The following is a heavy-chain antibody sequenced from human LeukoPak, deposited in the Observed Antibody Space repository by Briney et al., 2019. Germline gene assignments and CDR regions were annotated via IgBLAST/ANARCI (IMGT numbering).Heavy chain of an antibody. CDR1: GFTFSSYA. V-gene: IGHV3-23*01. Sequence: GGSLRLSCAASGFTFSSYAMSWVRQAPGKGLEWVSAVSGSGGSTYYADSVKGRFTISRDNSKNTVYLQMNSLRAEDTAVYYCAKVPVFSVTISEVVTDDAFDIWGQGTIVTVSS. CDR3: AKVPVFSVTISEVVTDDAFDI. CDR2: VSGSGGST. J-gene: IGHJ3*02. D-gene: IGHD3-3*01.